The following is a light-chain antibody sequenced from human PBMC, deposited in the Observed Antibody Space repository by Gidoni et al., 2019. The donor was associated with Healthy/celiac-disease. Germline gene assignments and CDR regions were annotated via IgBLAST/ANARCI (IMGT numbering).Light chain of an antibody. V-gene: IGKV3-11*01. Sequence: EIVLTQSPATLSLSPGERATLSCRASQSVSSYLAWYQQKPGQAPRLLIYDASNRATGVPARFSGSGSGTDFTLTISSLEPEDFAVYYCQQRSNWGPLTFGRGTKVEIK. CDR3: QQRSNWGPLT. J-gene: IGKJ4*01. CDR2: DAS. CDR1: QSVSSY.